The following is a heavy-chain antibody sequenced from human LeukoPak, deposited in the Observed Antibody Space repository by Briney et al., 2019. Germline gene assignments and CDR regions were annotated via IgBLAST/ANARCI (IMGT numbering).Heavy chain of an antibody. CDR1: GFTFISYA. CDR3: AKDGYSSGLDY. Sequence: GGSLRLSCAASGFTFISYAMSWVRQAPGKGLEWMSVITGTGGSTYYADSVKGRFTISRDNSKNTLYLQMNSLRAEDTAVYYCAKDGYSSGLDYWGQGALVTVSS. D-gene: IGHD6-19*01. V-gene: IGHV3-23*01. J-gene: IGHJ4*02. CDR2: ITGTGGST.